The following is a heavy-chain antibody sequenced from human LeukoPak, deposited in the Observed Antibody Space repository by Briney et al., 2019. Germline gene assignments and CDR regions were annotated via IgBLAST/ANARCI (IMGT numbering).Heavy chain of an antibody. J-gene: IGHJ5*02. V-gene: IGHV4-39*07. CDR3: ARDGRVLAAGFDP. CDR2: IYYSGNT. D-gene: IGHD6-13*01. CDR1: GDSISSSSYY. Sequence: SETLSLICTVSGDSISSSSYYWGWIRQPPGKGLEWIGNIYYSGNTYYNPSLKSRVTISVDTSKNQFSLKLSSVTAADTAVYYCARDGRVLAAGFDPWGQGTLVTVSS.